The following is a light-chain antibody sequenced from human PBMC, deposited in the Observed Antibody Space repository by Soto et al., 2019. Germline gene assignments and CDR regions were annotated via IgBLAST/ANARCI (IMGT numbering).Light chain of an antibody. J-gene: IGKJ1*01. CDR1: QSISSY. V-gene: IGKV1-27*01. Sequence: DIQMTQSPSTLSASVGDRVTITCRASQSISSYLNWYQQKPGKVPKLLIYAASTLQSGVPSRFSGSGSGTDFTLTISRLEPEDFAVYYCQQYGSSGTFGQGTKVDIK. CDR3: QQYGSSGT. CDR2: AAS.